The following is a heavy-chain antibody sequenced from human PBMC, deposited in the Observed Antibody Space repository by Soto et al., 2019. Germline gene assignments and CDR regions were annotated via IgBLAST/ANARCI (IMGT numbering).Heavy chain of an antibody. Sequence: GGSLRLSCAASGFTFSDYYMSWIRQAPGKGLEWVSYISSSSSYTNYADSVKGRFTISRDNAKNSLYLQMNSLRAEDTAVYYCAREKPEYYYDSSGSENWLDPWGQGTLVTVS. CDR3: AREKPEYYYDSSGSENWLDP. J-gene: IGHJ5*02. CDR1: GFTFSDYY. V-gene: IGHV3-11*05. D-gene: IGHD3-22*01. CDR2: ISSSSSYT.